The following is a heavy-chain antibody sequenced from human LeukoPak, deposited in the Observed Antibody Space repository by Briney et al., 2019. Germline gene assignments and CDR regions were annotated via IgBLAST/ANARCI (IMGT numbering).Heavy chain of an antibody. V-gene: IGHV3-74*01. D-gene: IGHD1-7*01. CDR2: IKTDGSIT. Sequence: QTGGSLRLSCAASGFTFSGYWMHWVRQAPGKGLVWVSRIKTDGSITSYADSVKGRFTISRDNAKNTLYLQMNSLRAEDTAVYYCARGGNYDYFDYWGQGTLVTVSS. CDR3: ARGGNYDYFDY. CDR1: GFTFSGYW. J-gene: IGHJ4*02.